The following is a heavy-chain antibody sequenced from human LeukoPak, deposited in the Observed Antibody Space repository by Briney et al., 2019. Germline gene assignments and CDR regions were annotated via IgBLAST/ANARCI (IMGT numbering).Heavy chain of an antibody. CDR2: VYYSGST. CDR3: ARVDRDAYSLRY. J-gene: IGHJ4*02. CDR1: GGSISSYY. D-gene: IGHD5-24*01. Sequence: PSETLSLTCTVSGGSISSYYWSWIRQPPGKGLEWIGYVYYSGSTDYNPSLKSRVTISVDTSKNQFSLKLSSVTAADTAVYYCARVDRDAYSLRYWGQGTLVTVSS. V-gene: IGHV4-59*01.